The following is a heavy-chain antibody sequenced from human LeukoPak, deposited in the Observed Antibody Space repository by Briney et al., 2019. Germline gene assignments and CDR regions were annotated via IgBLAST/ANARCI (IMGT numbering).Heavy chain of an antibody. CDR2: MTQEGSEK. CDR1: GSSFTNFG. CDR3: ARDRGAYRGYYYGMDV. J-gene: IGHJ6*02. Sequence: HPGGSLRLSCAGSGSSFTNFGMNWVRQAPGKGMEWVANMTQEGSEKSYVDSVKGRFTISRDNANNILYLQMTGLRGEDTAVYYCARDRGAYRGYYYGMDVWGPGTMVTVSS. D-gene: IGHD3-10*01. V-gene: IGHV3-7*01.